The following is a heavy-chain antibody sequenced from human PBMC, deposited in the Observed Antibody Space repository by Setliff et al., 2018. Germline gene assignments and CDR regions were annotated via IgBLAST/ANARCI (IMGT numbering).Heavy chain of an antibody. CDR2: MYYSGDT. D-gene: IGHD5-18*01. Sequence: SETLSLTCTVSGGSVRGYYWSWIRQPPGKGLEWIGYMYYSGDTNYNPSLKSRVTISVDTSKNQFSLKLRSVTAADTAVYYCARLPPLHTPMALTFDYWGQGILVTVSS. CDR3: ARLPPLHTPMALTFDY. J-gene: IGHJ4*02. CDR1: GGSVRGYY. V-gene: IGHV4-59*08.